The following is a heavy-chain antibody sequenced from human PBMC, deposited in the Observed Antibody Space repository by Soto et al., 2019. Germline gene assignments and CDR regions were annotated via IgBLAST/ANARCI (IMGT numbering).Heavy chain of an antibody. CDR1: GGTLSDYA. Sequence: QVQLVQSGAEVKNPGSSVKVSCKASGGTLSDYAVSWVRQARGQGLEWMGGIMPTVDSANYAQKFQGRLTITADESTSTANMELSSLTSDDTAIYYCAVAAVREILTEQSSGMAVWGQGTTGTVSS. V-gene: IGHV1-69*01. CDR3: AVAAVREILTEQSSGMAV. J-gene: IGHJ6*02. D-gene: IGHD3-10*01. CDR2: IMPTVDSA.